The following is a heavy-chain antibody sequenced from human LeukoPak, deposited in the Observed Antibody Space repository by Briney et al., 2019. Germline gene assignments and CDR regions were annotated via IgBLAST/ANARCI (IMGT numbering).Heavy chain of an antibody. CDR2: IKPNTGGT. Sequence: ASVKVSCKASGYAFSGYYMHWVRQTPGQGLEWMGWIKPNTGGTDYAQKFRGRVTMTRDTSISTAYVDLSRLTSDDTGVYYCARESSIDYGDNDPSDIWGQGTMVTVSS. CDR1: GYAFSGYY. J-gene: IGHJ3*02. CDR3: ARESSIDYGDNDPSDI. V-gene: IGHV1-2*02. D-gene: IGHD4-17*01.